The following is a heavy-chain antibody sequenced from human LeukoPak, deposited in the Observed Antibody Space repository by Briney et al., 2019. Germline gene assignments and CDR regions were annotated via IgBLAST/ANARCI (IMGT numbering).Heavy chain of an antibody. CDR3: ARRYCSGGSCYFDY. Sequence: GESLKISCKGSGYSFSTYWIGWVRQMPGKGLEWMGIIYPSNSDTRYSPSFQGQVTISVDKSISTAYLQWSSLKASDTAMYYCARRYCSGGSCYFDYWGQGTLVTVSS. D-gene: IGHD2-15*01. CDR2: IYPSNSDT. CDR1: GYSFSTYW. V-gene: IGHV5-51*01. J-gene: IGHJ4*02.